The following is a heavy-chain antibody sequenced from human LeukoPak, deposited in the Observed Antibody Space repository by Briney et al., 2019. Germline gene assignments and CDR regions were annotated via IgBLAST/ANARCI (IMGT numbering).Heavy chain of an antibody. V-gene: IGHV4-39*01. Sequence: SETLSLTCTVSGGSISSSSYYWGWIRQPPGKGLEWIGSIYYSGSTYYNPSLKSRVTISVDTSKNQFSLKLSSVTAADTAVYYCARQEMTTTPSSDYWGQGTLVTVSS. CDR3: ARQEMTTTPSSDY. CDR1: GGSISSSSYY. J-gene: IGHJ4*02. CDR2: IYYSGST. D-gene: IGHD5-24*01.